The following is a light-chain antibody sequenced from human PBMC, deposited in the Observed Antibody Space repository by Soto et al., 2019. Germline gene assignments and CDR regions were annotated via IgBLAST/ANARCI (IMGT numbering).Light chain of an antibody. V-gene: IGKV1-12*01. J-gene: IGKJ1*01. Sequence: DIQMTQSPSSVSASVGDRVTITCRASQDINSWLTWYQQKPGKAPKVLIYIASRLQSGVPSRFSGRGSGTDFSLTISNLQPDDFATYYCQQYNSYSPWTFGPGTKVDI. CDR3: QQYNSYSPWT. CDR2: IAS. CDR1: QDINSW.